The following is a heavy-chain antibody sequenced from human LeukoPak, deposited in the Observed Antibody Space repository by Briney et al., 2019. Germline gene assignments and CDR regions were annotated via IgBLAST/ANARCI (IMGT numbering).Heavy chain of an antibody. Sequence: GGSLRLSCAASGFTFSSYGMHWVRQAPGKGLEWVAVISYDGSNKYYADSVKGRFTISRDNSKNTLYLQMNSLRAEDTAVYYCALGKNFGYHYFDFWGQGALVTVSS. CDR3: ALGKNFGYHYFDF. D-gene: IGHD2-2*03. CDR1: GFTFSSYG. V-gene: IGHV3-30*03. J-gene: IGHJ4*02. CDR2: ISYDGSNK.